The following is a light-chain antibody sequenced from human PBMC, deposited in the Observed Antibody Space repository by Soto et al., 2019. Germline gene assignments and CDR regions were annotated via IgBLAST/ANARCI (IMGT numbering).Light chain of an antibody. J-gene: IGKJ3*01. CDR1: QSISRS. CDR2: DAS. V-gene: IGKV1-5*01. CDR3: QQYSSFLLT. Sequence: DIQMTQSPSTLSASVGDRVTITCRASQSISRSLAWYQQKPGKAPNLLIFDASSLESGVPSRFSGSGFGTEFTPTISSLQPDDFATYYCQQYSSFLLTFGPGTTVDIK.